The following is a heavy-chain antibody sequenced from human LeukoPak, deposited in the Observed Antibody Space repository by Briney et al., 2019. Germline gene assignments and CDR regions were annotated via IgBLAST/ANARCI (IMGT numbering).Heavy chain of an antibody. Sequence: GGSLRLSCAASGFTFSSYAMSWVRRAPGKGLDWVSGISGSDGSTYYADSVKGRFTISRDNSKNTLYLQMNSLRAEDTAVYYCAKAPPYSSSWSYYFDYWGQGTLVTVSS. CDR1: GFTFSSYA. CDR2: ISGSDGST. CDR3: AKAPPYSSSWSYYFDY. D-gene: IGHD6-13*01. J-gene: IGHJ4*02. V-gene: IGHV3-23*01.